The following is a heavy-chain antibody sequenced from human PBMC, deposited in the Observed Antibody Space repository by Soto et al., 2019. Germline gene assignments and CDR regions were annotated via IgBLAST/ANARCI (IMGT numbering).Heavy chain of an antibody. CDR2: IIPMLGAP. J-gene: IGHJ6*03. CDR3: AGGATGSYHYYYMDV. D-gene: IGHD3-10*01. V-gene: IGHV1-69*08. Sequence: QVQLVQSGSEVKKPGSSVTVSCKASGGSFSSYQIHWARQAPGQGLEWMGRIIPMLGAPNYAQKFEGRVTITAAKLSTTAYMELTSLKFEDTAVYYCAGGATGSYHYYYMDVWGNGTTVTVSS. CDR1: GGSFSSYQ.